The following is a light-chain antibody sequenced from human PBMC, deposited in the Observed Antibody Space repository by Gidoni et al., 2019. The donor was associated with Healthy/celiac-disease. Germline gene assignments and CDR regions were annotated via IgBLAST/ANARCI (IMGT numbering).Light chain of an antibody. Sequence: EIVFTQSPSTLSLSPGERATISCRASQSVSSYLAWYQQKPGQAPRLLIYDASNPATGIPARFSGSGSGTDFTLTISSLEPEDFAVYYCQQRSNWPLTFGGGTKVEIK. CDR1: QSVSSY. CDR2: DAS. CDR3: QQRSNWPLT. V-gene: IGKV3-11*01. J-gene: IGKJ4*01.